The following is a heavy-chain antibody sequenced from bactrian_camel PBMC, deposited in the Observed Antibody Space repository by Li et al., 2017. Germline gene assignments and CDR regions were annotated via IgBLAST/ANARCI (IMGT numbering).Heavy chain of an antibody. D-gene: IGHD3*01. CDR1: RDMFVNSC. Sequence: HVQLVESGGGLVQAGGSLTLSCTVSRDMFVNSCMGWFRQAPGKEREGVAAIFTSAGSTYYTDSVKGRFTISRDNSKVTVYLQMNSLKPDDTAMYYCAADSLFAPWTSSTVRFSGYWGQGTQVTVS. CDR2: IFTSAGST. V-gene: IGHV3S53*01. J-gene: IGHJ6*01. CDR3: AADSLFAPWTSSTVRFSGY.